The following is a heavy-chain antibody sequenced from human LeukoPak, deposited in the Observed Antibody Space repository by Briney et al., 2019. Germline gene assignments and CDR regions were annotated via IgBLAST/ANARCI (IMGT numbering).Heavy chain of an antibody. V-gene: IGHV3-48*03. CDR1: GFTFSSYE. Sequence: GGSLRLSCAASGFTFSSYEMNWVRQAPGKGLEWVSYISSSGSTIYYADSVKGRFTISRDNAKNSLYLQMNSLRAEDTAVYYCARLGYCSSTSCYGLAYYYYYGMDVWGQGITVTVSS. CDR2: ISSSGSTI. D-gene: IGHD2-2*01. CDR3: ARLGYCSSTSCYGLAYYYYYGMDV. J-gene: IGHJ6*02.